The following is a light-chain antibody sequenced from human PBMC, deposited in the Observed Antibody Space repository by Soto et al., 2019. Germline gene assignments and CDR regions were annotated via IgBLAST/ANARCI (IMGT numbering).Light chain of an antibody. V-gene: IGKV3-20*01. CDR3: QQYGSSSGYT. J-gene: IGKJ2*01. CDR2: GAS. CDR1: QSVSSSY. Sequence: EIVLTQSPGTLSLSPGERATLSCRASQSVSSSYLAWYQQKPGQAPRLLIYGASSRATGIPDRLSGSESGTDFTLTISRLEPEDFAVYYCQQYGSSSGYTFGQGPKLEIK.